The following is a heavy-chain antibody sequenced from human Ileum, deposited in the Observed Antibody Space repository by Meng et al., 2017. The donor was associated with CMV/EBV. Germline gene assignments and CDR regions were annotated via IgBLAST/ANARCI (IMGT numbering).Heavy chain of an antibody. Sequence: SCLTFSGYAMHWVRQPPGKGLEWVAFIRYDGSNKYYADSVKGRFTISRDNSKNTLYLQMNSLRAEDTAVYYCAKDLRVAARPGWFDPWGQGTLVTVSS. J-gene: IGHJ5*02. CDR3: AKDLRVAARPGWFDP. CDR1: CLTFSGYA. V-gene: IGHV3-30*02. D-gene: IGHD6-6*01. CDR2: IRYDGSNK.